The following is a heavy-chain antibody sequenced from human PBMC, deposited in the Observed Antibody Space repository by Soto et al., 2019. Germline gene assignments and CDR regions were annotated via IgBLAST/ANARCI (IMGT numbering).Heavy chain of an antibody. J-gene: IGHJ6*03. CDR3: ANSGQQLVHYYYYYMDV. CDR2: ISYDGSNK. CDR1: GFTFSSYG. Sequence: GGSLRLSCAASGFTFSSYGMHWVRQAPGKGLEWVAVISYDGSNKYYADSVKGRFTISRDNSKNTLYLQMNSLRAEDTAVYYCANSGQQLVHYYYYYMDVWGKGTTVTVSS. V-gene: IGHV3-30*18. D-gene: IGHD6-13*01.